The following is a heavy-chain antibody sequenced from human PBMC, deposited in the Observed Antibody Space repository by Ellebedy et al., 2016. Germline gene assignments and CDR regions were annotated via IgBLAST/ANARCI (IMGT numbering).Heavy chain of an antibody. Sequence: SETLSLTCAVYGGSFSGYYWSWIRQPPGKGLEWIGEINHSGSTNYNPSLKSRVTISVDTSKNQFSLKLSSVTAADTAVYYCARGEGLEIDYWGQGTLVTVSS. D-gene: IGHD5-24*01. J-gene: IGHJ4*02. V-gene: IGHV4-34*01. CDR2: INHSGST. CDR3: ARGEGLEIDY. CDR1: GGSFSGYY.